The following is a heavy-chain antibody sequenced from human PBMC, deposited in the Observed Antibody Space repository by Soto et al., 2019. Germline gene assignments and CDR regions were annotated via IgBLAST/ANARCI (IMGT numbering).Heavy chain of an antibody. CDR3: AKAYNSGWSQSAGS. CDR2: IYYGGST. V-gene: IGHV4-59*01. D-gene: IGHD6-19*01. Sequence: SETLSLTCIVSDGSISGYFWSWIRQPPGKGLEWIGFIYYGGSTNYNPSLKGRFTISRDNSKNTLYLDMNSLRLEDTAVYYCAKAYNSGWSQSAGSWGQGTLVTVSS. J-gene: IGHJ4*02. CDR1: DGSISGYF.